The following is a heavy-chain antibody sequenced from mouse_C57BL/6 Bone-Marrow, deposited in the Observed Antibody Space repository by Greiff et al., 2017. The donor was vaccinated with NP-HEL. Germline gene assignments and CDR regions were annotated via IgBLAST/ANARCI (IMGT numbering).Heavy chain of an antibody. V-gene: IGHV3-1*01. D-gene: IGHD2-4*01. CDR1: GYSITSGYD. Sequence: ESGPGMVKPSQSLSLTCTVTGYSITSGYDWHWIRHFPGNKLEWMGYISYSGSTNYNPSLKSRISITHDTSKNHVYLKLNSVTTEDTATYYCARDDDCAMDYWGQGTSVTVSS. CDR3: ARDDDCAMDY. J-gene: IGHJ4*01. CDR2: ISYSGST.